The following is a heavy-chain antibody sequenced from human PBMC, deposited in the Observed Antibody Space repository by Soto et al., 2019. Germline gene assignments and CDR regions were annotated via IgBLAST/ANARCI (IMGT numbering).Heavy chain of an antibody. CDR3: AKSGPRTHLHIAAAGRLDY. D-gene: IGHD6-13*01. Sequence: EVQLLESGGGLVQPGGSLRLSCAASGFTFSSYAMSWVRQAPGKGLEWVSAISGSGGSTYYADSVKGRFTISRDNSKNTLNLQMNSLRAEDTAVYYCAKSGPRTHLHIAAAGRLDYWGQGTLVTVSS. V-gene: IGHV3-23*01. CDR2: ISGSGGST. J-gene: IGHJ4*02. CDR1: GFTFSSYA.